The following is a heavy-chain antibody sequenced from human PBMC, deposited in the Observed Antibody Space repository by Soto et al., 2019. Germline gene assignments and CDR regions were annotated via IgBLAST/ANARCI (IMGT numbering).Heavy chain of an antibody. CDR1: GFTFSNAW. CDR2: IKSKTDGGTT. D-gene: IGHD3-3*01. V-gene: IGHV3-15*07. CDR3: TTVLRFLEWVLFRSYGMDI. Sequence: GGSLRLSCAASGFTFSNAWMNWVRQAPGKGLEWVGRIKSKTDGGTTDYAAPVKGRFTISRDDSKNTLYLQMNSLKTEDTAVYYCTTVLRFLEWVLFRSYGMDIWGQGTTVTVSS. J-gene: IGHJ6*02.